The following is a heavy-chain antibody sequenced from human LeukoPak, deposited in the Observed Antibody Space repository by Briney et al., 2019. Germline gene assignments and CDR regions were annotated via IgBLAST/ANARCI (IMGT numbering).Heavy chain of an antibody. V-gene: IGHV4-4*07. CDR1: GASIQNYN. J-gene: IGHJ4*02. Sequence: SETLSLTCSVTGASIQNYNWSWIRQPAGRGLEWIGRIYSFGMTDYNPSLTSRVTMSVDTSKNQFSLTLRSVTAADTAIYYCTRDRAGDDSVVRLDYWGQGILVTVSS. CDR3: TRDRAGDDSVVRLDY. D-gene: IGHD2-15*01. CDR2: IYSFGMT.